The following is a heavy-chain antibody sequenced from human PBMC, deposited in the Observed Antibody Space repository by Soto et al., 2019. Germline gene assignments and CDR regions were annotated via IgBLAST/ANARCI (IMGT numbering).Heavy chain of an antibody. Sequence: GESLKISCKGSGYSFTTYWIGWVRQMPGKGLEWMGIIYPGDSDTRYSPSFQGQVTISADKSITTAYLQWSSLKASDTAMYYCARRSPAALTMYYFDYWGQGTLVTVSS. CDR1: GYSFTTYW. CDR2: IYPGDSDT. CDR3: ARRSPAALTMYYFDY. V-gene: IGHV5-51*01. J-gene: IGHJ4*02. D-gene: IGHD6-13*01.